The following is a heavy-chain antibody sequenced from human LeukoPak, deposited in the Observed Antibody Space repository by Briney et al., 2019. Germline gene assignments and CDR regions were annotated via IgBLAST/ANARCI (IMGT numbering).Heavy chain of an antibody. V-gene: IGHV3-23*01. Sequence: QAGGSLRLSCAASGFTFSSYAMSWVRQAPGKGLEWVSAISGSGGSTYYADSVKGRFTISGDNSKNTLYLQMNSLRAEDTAVYYCAKAGIGIWRPGFADYWGQGTLVTVSS. D-gene: IGHD2-15*01. CDR1: GFTFSSYA. J-gene: IGHJ4*02. CDR2: ISGSGGST. CDR3: AKAGIGIWRPGFADY.